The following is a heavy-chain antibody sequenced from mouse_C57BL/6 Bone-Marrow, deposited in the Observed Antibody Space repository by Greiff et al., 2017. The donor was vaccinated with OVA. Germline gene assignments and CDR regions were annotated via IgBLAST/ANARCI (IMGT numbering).Heavy chain of an antibody. D-gene: IGHD1-1*01. V-gene: IGHV1-64*01. CDR1: GYTFTSYW. CDR3: ARSPLLRSFAY. CDR2: IHPNSGST. J-gene: IGHJ3*01. Sequence: QVQLKQPGAELVKPGASVKLSCKASGYTFTSYWMHWVKQRPGQGLEWIGMIHPNSGSTNYNEKFKSKATLTVDKSSSTAYMQLSSLTSEDSAVYYCARSPLLRSFAYWGQGTLVTVSA.